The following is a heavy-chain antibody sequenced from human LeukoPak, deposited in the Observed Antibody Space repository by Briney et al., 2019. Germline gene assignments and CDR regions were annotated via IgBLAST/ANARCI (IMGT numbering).Heavy chain of an antibody. CDR1: GESFSGYY. J-gene: IGHJ4*02. V-gene: IGHV4-34*01. CDR3: AREAGIDYYFDY. CDR2: INHSGST. Sequence: SETLSLTCAVYGESFSGYYWSWIRQPPGKGLEWIGEINHSGSTNYNPSLKSRVTISVDTSKNQFSLKLSSVTAADTAVYYCAREAGIDYYFDYWGQGTLVTVSS. D-gene: IGHD6-19*01.